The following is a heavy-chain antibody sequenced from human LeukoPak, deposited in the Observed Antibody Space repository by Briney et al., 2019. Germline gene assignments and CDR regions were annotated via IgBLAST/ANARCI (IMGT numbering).Heavy chain of an antibody. CDR3: TSGRLIPTFGAPDTLDY. CDR2: IRSKAYGGTT. Sequence: PGGSLRLSCTASGFTFGDYAMSWVRQAPGKGLEWVGFIRSKAYGGTTEYAASVKGKFTISRDDSKRTAYLQMNSLKTEDTAVYYCTSGRLIPTFGAPDTLDYWGQGTLVTVSS. D-gene: IGHD3-10*01. CDR1: GFTFGDYA. V-gene: IGHV3-49*04. J-gene: IGHJ4*02.